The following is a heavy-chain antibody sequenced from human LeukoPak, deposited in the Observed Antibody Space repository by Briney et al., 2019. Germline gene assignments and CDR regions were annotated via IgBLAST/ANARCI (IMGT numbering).Heavy chain of an antibody. D-gene: IGHD2-8*01. V-gene: IGHV3-30*04. CDR2: ISYDGSNK. CDR3: ASCTNGVCYTQYYYYGMDV. CDR1: GFTFSSYA. Sequence: GGSLRLPCAASGFTFSSYAMHWVRQAPGKGLEWVVVISYDGSNKYYADSVKGRFTISRDNSKNTLYLQMNSLRAEDTAVYYCASCTNGVCYTQYYYYGMDVWGQGTTVTVSS. J-gene: IGHJ6*02.